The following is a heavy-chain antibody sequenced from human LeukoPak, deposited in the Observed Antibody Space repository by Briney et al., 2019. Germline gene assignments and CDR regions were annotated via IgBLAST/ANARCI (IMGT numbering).Heavy chain of an antibody. J-gene: IGHJ4*02. D-gene: IGHD3-9*01. CDR1: GYTFTSYG. CDR3: ARDSLCPWGILTPFDY. Sequence: GASVKVSCKASGYTFTSYGISWVRQAPGQGLEWMGWISAYNGNTNYAQKLQGRVTMTTDTSTSTAYMELRSLRSDDTAVYYCARDSLCPWGILTPFDYWGQGTLVTVSS. V-gene: IGHV1-18*04. CDR2: ISAYNGNT.